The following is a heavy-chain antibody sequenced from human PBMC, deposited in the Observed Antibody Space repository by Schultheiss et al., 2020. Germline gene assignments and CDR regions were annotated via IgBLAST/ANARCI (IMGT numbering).Heavy chain of an antibody. D-gene: IGHD1-26*01. CDR2: IIPIFGTA. CDR1: GGTFSSYA. J-gene: IGHJ6*02. Sequence: SVKVAFKASGGTFSSYAISWVRQAPGQGLEWMGGIIPIFGTANYAQKFQGRVTITADESTSTAYMELSSLRSEDTAVYYCAAGGATRYYYYYGMDVWGQGTTVTVSS. CDR3: AAGGATRYYYYYGMDV. V-gene: IGHV1-69*13.